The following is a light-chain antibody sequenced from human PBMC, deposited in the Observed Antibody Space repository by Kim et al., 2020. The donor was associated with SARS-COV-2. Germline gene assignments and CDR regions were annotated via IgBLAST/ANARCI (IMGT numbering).Light chain of an antibody. CDR2: LGS. V-gene: IGKV2-28*01. Sequence: DIVMTQSPLSLPVAPGEPASISCRSNQSLLHSFGYNYLDWYLQKSGQSPHLLIYLGSIRASGVPDRFSGSGSGTDFTLKIDRVEAADVGVYYCMQALQAPKTFGQGTKLEL. CDR1: QSLLHSFGYNY. CDR3: MQALQAPKT. J-gene: IGKJ2*01.